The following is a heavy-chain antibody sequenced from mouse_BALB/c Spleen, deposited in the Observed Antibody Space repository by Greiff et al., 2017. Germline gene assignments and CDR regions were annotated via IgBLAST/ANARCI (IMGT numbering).Heavy chain of an antibody. J-gene: IGHJ4*01. V-gene: IGHV5-9-4*01. D-gene: IGHD2-2*01. CDR3: ARDRGLQGMDY. CDR2: ISSGGSYT. CDR1: GFTFSSYA. Sequence: DVQLQESGGGLVKPGGSLKLSCAASGFTFSSYAMSWVRQSPEKRLEWVAEISSGGSYTYYPDTVTGRFTISRDNAKNTLYLEMSSLRSEDTAMYYCARDRGLQGMDYWGQGTSVTVSS.